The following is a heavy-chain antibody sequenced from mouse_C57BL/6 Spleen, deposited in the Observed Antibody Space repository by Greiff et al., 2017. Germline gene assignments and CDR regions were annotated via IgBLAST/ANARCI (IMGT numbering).Heavy chain of an antibody. CDR2: IYPGDGDT. CDR1: GYAFSSSW. J-gene: IGHJ2*01. Sequence: QVQLQQSGPELVKPGASVKISCKASGYAFSSSWMNWVKQRPGKGLEWIGRIYPGDGDTNYNGKFKGKATLTADKSSSTAYMQLSSLTSEDSAVYFCAREGRRDYFDYWGQGTTLTVSS. CDR3: AREGRRDYFDY. D-gene: IGHD3-3*01. V-gene: IGHV1-82*01.